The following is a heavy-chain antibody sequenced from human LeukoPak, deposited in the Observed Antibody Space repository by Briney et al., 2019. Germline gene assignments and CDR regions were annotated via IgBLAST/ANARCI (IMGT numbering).Heavy chain of an antibody. CDR2: IYTSGST. CDR1: GGSISSGSYY. V-gene: IGHV4-61*02. Sequence: SETLSLTCTVSGGSISSGSYYWSWIRQPAGKGLEWIGRIYTSGSTNYNPSLKSRVTISVDTSKNQFSLKLASVTAADTAIYYCAKGAGGFSYYNWFDPWGQGTLVTVSS. J-gene: IGHJ5*02. D-gene: IGHD5-18*01. CDR3: AKGAGGFSYYNWFDP.